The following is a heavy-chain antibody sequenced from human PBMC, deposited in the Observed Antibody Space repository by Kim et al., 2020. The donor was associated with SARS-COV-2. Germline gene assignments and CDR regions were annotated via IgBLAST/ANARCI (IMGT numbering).Heavy chain of an antibody. CDR3: ARGALRYFDVGGAFDI. D-gene: IGHD3-9*01. CDR2: ISSSSSYI. Sequence: GGSLRLSCAASGFTFSSYSMNWVRQAPGKGLEWVSSISSSSSYIYYADSVKGRFTISRDNAKNSLYLQMNSLRAEDTAVYYCARGALRYFDVGGAFDIWGQGTMVTVSS. CDR1: GFTFSSYS. J-gene: IGHJ3*02. V-gene: IGHV3-21*01.